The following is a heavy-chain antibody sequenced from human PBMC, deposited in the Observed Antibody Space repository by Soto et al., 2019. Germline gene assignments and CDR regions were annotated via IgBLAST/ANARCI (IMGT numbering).Heavy chain of an antibody. CDR1: GGSISSSNW. CDR3: ARERGYCSGGSCSYYCGMDV. D-gene: IGHD2-15*01. CDR2: IYHSGST. V-gene: IGHV4-4*02. Sequence: QVQLQESGPGLVKPSGTLSLTCAVSGGSISSSNWWSWVRQPPGKGLEWIGEIYHSGSTNYNPSLKSRVTISVDKSKNQFSLKLGSVTAADTAVYYCARERGYCSGGSCSYYCGMDVWGQGTTVTISS. J-gene: IGHJ6*02.